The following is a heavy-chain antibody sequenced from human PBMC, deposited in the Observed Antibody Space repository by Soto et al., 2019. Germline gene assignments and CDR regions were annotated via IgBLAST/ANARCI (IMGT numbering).Heavy chain of an antibody. V-gene: IGHV3-33*01. CDR1: GFTFSSYG. CDR2: IWYDGSNK. D-gene: IGHD6-13*01. J-gene: IGHJ6*04. Sequence: GGSLRLSCAASGFTFSSYGMHWVRQAPGKGLEWVAVIWYDGSNKYYGDSAKGRFTISRDNSKNTLYLQMNSLRAEDTAVYYWARDELSGSSWTAFLPMDVWGKGTTVTVSS. CDR3: ARDELSGSSWTAFLPMDV.